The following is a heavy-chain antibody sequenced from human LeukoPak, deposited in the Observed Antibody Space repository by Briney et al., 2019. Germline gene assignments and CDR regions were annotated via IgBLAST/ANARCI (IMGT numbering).Heavy chain of an antibody. CDR1: GYTFTNYG. Sequence: ASVKVSGKTSGYTFTNYGISWVRQAPGQGLEWMGWISCYNGNTHYTQKVQGRVTMTTDTSTSTAYMELRSLSSDDTAVYYCARDKRYKDAHNSGVFAYWGQGTLVTVSS. CDR3: ARDKRYKDAHNSGVFAY. D-gene: IGHD5-24*01. J-gene: IGHJ4*02. CDR2: ISCYNGNT. V-gene: IGHV1-18*01.